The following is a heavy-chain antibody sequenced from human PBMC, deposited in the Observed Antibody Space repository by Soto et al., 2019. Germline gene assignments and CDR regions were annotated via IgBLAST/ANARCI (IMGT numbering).Heavy chain of an antibody. CDR2: IWFDGSNK. J-gene: IGHJ4*02. CDR1: GFTFSSYA. Sequence: GGSLRLSCAASGFTFSSYAMNWVRQAPGKGLEWVAVIWFDGSNKSYADSVKGRFTISRDNSKNTVYLEMKSLRAEDTAVYYCARRQLKRRPFDSWGQGTLVTVSS. D-gene: IGHD1-1*01. CDR3: ARRQLKRRPFDS. V-gene: IGHV3-33*01.